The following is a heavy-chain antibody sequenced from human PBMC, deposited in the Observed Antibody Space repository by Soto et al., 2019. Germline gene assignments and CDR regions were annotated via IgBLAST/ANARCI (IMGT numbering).Heavy chain of an antibody. CDR2: IYYSGST. Sequence: SETLSLTCTVSGGSISSSSYYWGWIRQPPGKGLEWIGSIYYSGSTYYNPSLKSRVTISVDTSKNQFSLKLSSVTAADTAVYYCARTGTAEDYYGMDVWGQETTVTVSS. V-gene: IGHV4-39*01. CDR1: GGSISSSSYY. CDR3: ARTGTAEDYYGMDV. J-gene: IGHJ6*02. D-gene: IGHD1-1*01.